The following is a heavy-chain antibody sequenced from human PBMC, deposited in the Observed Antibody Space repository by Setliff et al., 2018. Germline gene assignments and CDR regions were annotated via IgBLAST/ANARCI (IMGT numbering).Heavy chain of an antibody. CDR2: INHSGIN. Sequence: SETRSLTCAVYGGSFSTYYCIWIRQPPGKGLEWIGEINHSGINNYNPSQKRRDTISVDTSKNQFSLKLSSVTAADTAQYYRTVYNTGSSTVHYWGQGTPVTVSS. D-gene: IGHD2-8*02. V-gene: IGHV4-34*01. CDR1: GGSFSTYY. J-gene: IGHJ4*02. CDR3: TVYNTGSSTVHY.